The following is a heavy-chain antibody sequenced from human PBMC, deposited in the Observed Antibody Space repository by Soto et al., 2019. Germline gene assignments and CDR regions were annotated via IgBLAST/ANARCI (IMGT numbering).Heavy chain of an antibody. Sequence: GGSLRLSCAASGFTFSNYGMHWVRQAPGKGLAWVAVISYDGSNKYYADSVKGRFTISRDNSKNTLYLQMNSLRAEDTAVYYCAKDLGSGSYLFDAFDIWGQGTMVTVSS. J-gene: IGHJ3*02. CDR1: GFTFSNYG. V-gene: IGHV3-30*18. CDR2: ISYDGSNK. CDR3: AKDLGSGSYLFDAFDI. D-gene: IGHD1-26*01.